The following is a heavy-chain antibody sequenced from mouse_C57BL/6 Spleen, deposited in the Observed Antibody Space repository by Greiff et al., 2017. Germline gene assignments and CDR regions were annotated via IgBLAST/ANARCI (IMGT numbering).Heavy chain of an antibody. CDR3: ARDYRGYAMDY. CDR2: INPSTGGT. D-gene: IGHD5-5*01. Sequence: VQLQQSGPELVKPGASVKISCKASGYSFTGYYMNWVKQSPEKSLEWIGEINPSTGGTTYNQKFKAKATLTVDKSSSTAYMQLKSLTSEDSAVYYCARDYRGYAMDYWGQGTSVTVSS. V-gene: IGHV1-42*01. J-gene: IGHJ4*01. CDR1: GYSFTGYY.